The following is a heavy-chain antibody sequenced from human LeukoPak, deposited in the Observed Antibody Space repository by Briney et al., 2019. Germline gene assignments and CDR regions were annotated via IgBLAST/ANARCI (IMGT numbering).Heavy chain of an antibody. Sequence: SETLSLTCGVYGGSFSGYYWSWIRQPPGKGLEWIGEINHSGSTNYNPSLKSRVTISVDTSKNQFSLKLSSVTAADTAVYYCARGNYYDSSGCYGYWGQGTLVTVSS. D-gene: IGHD3-22*01. V-gene: IGHV4-34*01. CDR2: INHSGST. CDR3: ARGNYYDSSGCYGY. J-gene: IGHJ4*02. CDR1: GGSFSGYY.